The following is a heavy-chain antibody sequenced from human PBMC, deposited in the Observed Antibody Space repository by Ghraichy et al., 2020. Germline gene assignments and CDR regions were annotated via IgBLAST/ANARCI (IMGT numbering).Heavy chain of an antibody. Sequence: SETLSLTCAVYGGSFSGYYWSWIRQPPGKGLEWIGEINHSGSTNYNPSLKSRVTISVDTSKNQFSLKLSSVTAADTAVYYCARSPGDYGEKNNGNDYWGQGTLVTVSS. V-gene: IGHV4-34*01. CDR3: ARSPGDYGEKNNGNDY. CDR2: INHSGST. J-gene: IGHJ4*02. CDR1: GGSFSGYY. D-gene: IGHD4-17*01.